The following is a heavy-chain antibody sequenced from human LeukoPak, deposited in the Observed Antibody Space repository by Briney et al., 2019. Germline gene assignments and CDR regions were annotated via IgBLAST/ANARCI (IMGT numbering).Heavy chain of an antibody. CDR3: ARERYYDSSGYYWTPSLRAFDI. J-gene: IGHJ3*02. CDR1: GGSISSYY. V-gene: IGHV4-59*01. D-gene: IGHD3-22*01. CDR2: IYYSGST. Sequence: PSETLSLTCTVSGGSISSYYWSWIRQPPGKGLEWIGYIYYSGSTNYNPSLKSRVTISVDTSKNQFSLKLSSVTAADTAVYYCARERYYDSSGYYWTPSLRAFDIWGQGTMVTVSS.